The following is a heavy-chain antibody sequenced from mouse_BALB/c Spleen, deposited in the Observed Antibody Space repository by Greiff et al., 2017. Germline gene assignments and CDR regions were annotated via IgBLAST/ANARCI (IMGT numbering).Heavy chain of an antibody. J-gene: IGHJ4*01. D-gene: IGHD2-3*01. CDR2: ISYDGSN. CDR1: GYSITSGYY. Sequence: EVQRVESGPGLVKPSQSLSLTCSVTGYSITSGYYWNWIRQFPGNKLEWMGYISYDGSNNYNPSLKNRISITRDTSKNQFFLKLNSVTTEDTATYYCVLDGYYGAMDYWGQGTSVTVSS. V-gene: IGHV3-6*02. CDR3: VLDGYYGAMDY.